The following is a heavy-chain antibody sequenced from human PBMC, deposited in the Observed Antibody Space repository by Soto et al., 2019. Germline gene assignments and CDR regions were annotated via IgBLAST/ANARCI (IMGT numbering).Heavy chain of an antibody. V-gene: IGHV1-69*01. Sequence: QAQLEQSGGEVKKPGSSVKVSCKASRVAFSKFIVTWVRQAPGLGLEGVGGIIPIFGTANYAQKFQGRDTITADESTSTSYMEVNNLRSEDTAVYYCAKVRYSSPMGYYYGMDVWGQGTTVTVSS. D-gene: IGHD6-19*01. CDR3: AKVRYSSPMGYYYGMDV. J-gene: IGHJ6*02. CDR1: RVAFSKFI. CDR2: IIPIFGTA.